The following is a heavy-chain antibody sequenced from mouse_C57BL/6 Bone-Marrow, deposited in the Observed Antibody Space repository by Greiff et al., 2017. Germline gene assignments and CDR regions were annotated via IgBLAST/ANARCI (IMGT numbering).Heavy chain of an antibody. CDR1: GFNIKDYY. CDR3: ARHMGIYYYGSSYFDY. J-gene: IGHJ2*01. CDR2: IDPEDGET. Sequence: VQLQQSGAELVKPGASVKLSCTASGFNIKDYYMHWVKQRTEQGLEWIGRIDPEDGETKYAPKFQGKATLTADTSSNTAYLQRSSLTSEDTAVYYCARHMGIYYYGSSYFDYWGQGTTLTVSS. V-gene: IGHV14-2*01. D-gene: IGHD1-1*01.